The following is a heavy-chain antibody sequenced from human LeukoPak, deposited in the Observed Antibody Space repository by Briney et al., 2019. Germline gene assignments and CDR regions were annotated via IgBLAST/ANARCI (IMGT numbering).Heavy chain of an antibody. CDR2: IYYSGST. CDR1: GGSISSYY. CDR3: ARHSPNWNYEWFDP. D-gene: IGHD1-7*01. V-gene: IGHV4-59*08. Sequence: TSETLSLTCTVSGGSISSYYWSWIRQPPGQGLEWIGYIYYSGSTNYNPSLKSRVTISVDTSKNQFSLKLSSVTAADTAVYYCARHSPNWNYEWFDPWGQGTLVTVSS. J-gene: IGHJ5*02.